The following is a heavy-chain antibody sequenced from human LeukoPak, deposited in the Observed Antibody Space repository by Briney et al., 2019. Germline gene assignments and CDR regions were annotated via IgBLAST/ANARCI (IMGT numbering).Heavy chain of an antibody. CDR2: ISGSGGST. J-gene: IGHJ4*02. V-gene: IGHV3-23*01. CDR3: AKPLQYSSGSNY. D-gene: IGHD6-19*01. CDR1: GFTFSSYS. Sequence: PGGSLRLSCAASGFTFSSYSMSWVRQAPGKGLEWVSAISGSGGSTYYADSVKGRFTISRDNSKNTLYLQMNSLRAEDTAVYYCAKPLQYSSGSNYWGQGTLVTVSS.